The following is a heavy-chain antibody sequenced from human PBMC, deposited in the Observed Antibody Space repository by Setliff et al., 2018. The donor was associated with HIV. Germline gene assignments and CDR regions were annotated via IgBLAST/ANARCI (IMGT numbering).Heavy chain of an antibody. D-gene: IGHD3-3*01. V-gene: IGHV4-61*09. CDR3: ARDVYDYDFGGYFYMDV. CDR1: GGSISSGSYF. Sequence: LSLTCTVSGGSISSGSYFWTWIRQPAGKGLEWIGHIYTSGSTNYNPSLKSRVTISVDTSKNQFSLKLSSVTAADTAMYYCARDVYDYDFGGYFYMDVWGKGTTVTVSS. J-gene: IGHJ6*03. CDR2: IYTSGST.